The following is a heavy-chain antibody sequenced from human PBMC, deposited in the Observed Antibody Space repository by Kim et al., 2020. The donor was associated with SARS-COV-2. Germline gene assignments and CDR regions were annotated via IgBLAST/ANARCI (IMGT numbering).Heavy chain of an antibody. V-gene: IGHV3-15*01. J-gene: IGHJ4*02. CDR1: GFTFSNAW. CDR2: IKAKSVGGTT. CDR3: TTVFDR. Sequence: GGSLRLSCAASGFTFSNAWMSWVRQAPGKGLEWLGRIKAKSVGGTTEYAAPVKGRFIISMDDSKKMLHLQLNNLKPEDTGVYYCTTVFDRWGQGTQVTVSS.